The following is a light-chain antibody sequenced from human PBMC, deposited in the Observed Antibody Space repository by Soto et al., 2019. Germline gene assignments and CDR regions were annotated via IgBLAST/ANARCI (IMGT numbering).Light chain of an antibody. J-gene: IGKJ4*01. V-gene: IGKV3-11*01. CDR3: QLPRLT. Sequence: EIVLTQSPATLSLSPGERATLSCRASQSVSSYLAWYQQKPGQAPRLLIYDASNRATGTPARFSGSGSGTDFTLTISSLEPEDFAVSYCQLPRLTFGGGTKVEIK. CDR2: DAS. CDR1: QSVSSY.